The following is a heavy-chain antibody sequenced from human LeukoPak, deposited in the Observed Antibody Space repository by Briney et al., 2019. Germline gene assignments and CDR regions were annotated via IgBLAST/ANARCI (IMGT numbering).Heavy chain of an antibody. CDR2: INSDGSST. CDR3: ARDAGWGRFDY. Sequence: PGGSLRLSCAASGFTFSSYWMHWVRQAPGKGLVWVSRINSDGSSTSYADSVKGRFTISRDNAKKSVYLQMNSLRADDTAAYFCARDAGWGRFDYWGQGTLLTVSS. D-gene: IGHD1-26*01. CDR1: GFTFSSYW. J-gene: IGHJ4*02. V-gene: IGHV3-74*01.